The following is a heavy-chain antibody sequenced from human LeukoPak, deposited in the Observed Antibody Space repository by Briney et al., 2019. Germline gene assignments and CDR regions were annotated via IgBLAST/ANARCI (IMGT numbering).Heavy chain of an antibody. D-gene: IGHD3-10*01. CDR2: TYYRSKWYN. V-gene: IGHV6-1*01. Sequence: SQTLSLTCANSGDSVSSNSAAWNWIRQSPSRGLEWLGRTYYRSKWYNDYAVSVKGRITINPDTSKNQFSLQLNSVTPEDTAVYYCARASVRGGPGVFDYWGQGTLVTVSS. J-gene: IGHJ4*02. CDR1: GDSVSSNSAA. CDR3: ARASVRGGPGVFDY.